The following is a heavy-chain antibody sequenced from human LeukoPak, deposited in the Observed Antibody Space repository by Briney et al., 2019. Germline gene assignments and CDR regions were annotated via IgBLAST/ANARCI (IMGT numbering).Heavy chain of an antibody. CDR3: ARERLTMVRGSSRGELTY. D-gene: IGHD3-10*01. V-gene: IGHV1-69*13. Sequence: SVKVSCKASGGTFSSYAISWVRQAPGQGLEWMGGIIPIFGTANYAQKFQGRVTITADESTSTAYMELSSLRSEDTAVYYCARERLTMVRGSSRGELTYWGQGTLVTVSS. CDR2: IIPIFGTA. CDR1: GGTFSSYA. J-gene: IGHJ4*02.